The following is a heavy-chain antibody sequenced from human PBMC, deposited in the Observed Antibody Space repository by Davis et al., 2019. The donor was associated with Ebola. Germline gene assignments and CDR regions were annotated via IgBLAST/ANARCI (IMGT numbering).Heavy chain of an antibody. Sequence: PGASLPLSCAASSFTFSGYWIHWVRQAPGKGLEWVANIKQDGSDKYYVDSVKGRFTISRDNAKNSLYLQMNSLRVEETAVYYCATAGEVSGWGEFVDYWGQGVLVTVSS. J-gene: IGHJ4*02. V-gene: IGHV3-7*01. CDR1: SFTFSGYW. D-gene: IGHD6-19*01. CDR3: ATAGEVSGWGEFVDY. CDR2: IKQDGSDK.